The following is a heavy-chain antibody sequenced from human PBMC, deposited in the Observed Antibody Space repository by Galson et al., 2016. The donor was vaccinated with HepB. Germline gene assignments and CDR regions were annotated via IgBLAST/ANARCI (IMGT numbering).Heavy chain of an antibody. Sequence: SVKVSCKVSGYTLTEVSIHWVRQAPGKGLEWMGGFDPEDGETFSAQKFQGRVTMTGDTSTETAYMELSSLRSDDTAVYFCATFYGIVGATPFDYWGQGTLVTVSS. J-gene: IGHJ4*02. CDR3: ATFYGIVGATPFDY. V-gene: IGHV1-24*01. D-gene: IGHD1-26*01. CDR1: GYTLTEVS. CDR2: FDPEDGET.